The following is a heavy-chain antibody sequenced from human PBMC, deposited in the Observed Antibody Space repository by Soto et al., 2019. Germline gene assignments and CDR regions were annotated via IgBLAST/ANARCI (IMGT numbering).Heavy chain of an antibody. J-gene: IGHJ4*02. V-gene: IGHV4-61*01. D-gene: IGHD3-22*01. Sequence: SETLSLTCTVSGGSVSSGTYYWSWIRQPPGKGLEWIGYMSYSGSANYNPSLKSRVTISVDTSKNQFSLKLSSVTAADTAVYFCARLLYYYDTTGYYCFXYWGQGIPVTVSS. CDR1: GGSVSSGTYY. CDR2: MSYSGSA. CDR3: ARLLYYYDTTGYYCFXY.